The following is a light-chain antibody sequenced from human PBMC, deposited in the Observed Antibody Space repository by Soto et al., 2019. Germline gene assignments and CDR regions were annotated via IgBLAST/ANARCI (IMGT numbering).Light chain of an antibody. J-gene: IGLJ1*01. CDR3: GSYATGGAYV. CDR1: SSDVGGYNA. CDR2: DVT. Sequence: QSAVTQPASVSGSPGQSITISCTGTSSDVGGYNAVSWYQQHPGKAPKLMIYDVTNRPSGASNRFSGSKSGNTASLTISGLQAEDEADYYCGSYATGGAYVFGTGTKLTVL. V-gene: IGLV2-14*01.